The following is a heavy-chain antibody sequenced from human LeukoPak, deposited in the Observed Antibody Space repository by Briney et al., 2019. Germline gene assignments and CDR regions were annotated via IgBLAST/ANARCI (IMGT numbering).Heavy chain of an antibody. V-gene: IGHV4-34*01. Sequence: SETLSLTCAVYGGSFSGYYWSWIRQPPGKGLEWIGEINHSGSTNYNPSLKSRVTISVETSKNQFSLKLSSVTAADTAVYYCARGSRRDYVWGSYRFAAFDIWGQGTMVTVSS. D-gene: IGHD3-16*02. CDR1: GGSFSGYY. J-gene: IGHJ3*02. CDR3: ARGSRRDYVWGSYRFAAFDI. CDR2: INHSGST.